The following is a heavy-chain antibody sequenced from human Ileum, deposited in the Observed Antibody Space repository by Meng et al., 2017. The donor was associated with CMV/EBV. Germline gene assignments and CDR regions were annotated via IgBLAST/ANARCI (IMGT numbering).Heavy chain of an antibody. V-gene: IGHV7-4-1*02. D-gene: IGHD3-10*01. J-gene: IGHJ4*02. CDR1: GSTLISYA. CDR3: ARWHPTNRGYDY. CDR2: IDPNTGNP. Sequence: QASGSTLISYARNWLRQAPGQGLEWMGWIDPNTGNPTYAQGLTGRFVFSWDTSVSTAYLQISSLKDEDTAVYYGARWHPTNRGYDYWGQGTLVTVSS.